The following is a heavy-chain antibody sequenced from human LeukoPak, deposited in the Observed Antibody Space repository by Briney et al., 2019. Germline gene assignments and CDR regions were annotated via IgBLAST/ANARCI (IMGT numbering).Heavy chain of an antibody. J-gene: IGHJ4*02. V-gene: IGHV4-34*01. CDR2: INHSGST. CDR3: ATRIADYYFDY. D-gene: IGHD6-13*01. Sequence: PSETLSLTCAVYGGSFSGYYWSWIRQPPGKGLEWIGEINHSGSTNYNPSLKSRVTTSVDTSKNQFSLKLSSVTAADTAVYYCATRIADYYFDYWGQGTLVTVSS. CDR1: GGSFSGYY.